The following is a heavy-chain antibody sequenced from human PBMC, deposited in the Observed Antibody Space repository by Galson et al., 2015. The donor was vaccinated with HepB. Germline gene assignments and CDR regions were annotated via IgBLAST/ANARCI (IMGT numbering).Heavy chain of an antibody. J-gene: IGHJ4*02. V-gene: IGHV3-30*18. CDR3: AKDHRVYSGSDY. CDR2: ISYDGSNK. CDR1: GFTFSGYG. D-gene: IGHD5-12*01. Sequence: SLRLSCAASGFTFSGYGMHWVRQAPGKGLNWVAVISYDGSNKYYADSVKGRFTISRDNSKNTLYLQMNSLRAEDTAVYYCAKDHRVYSGSDYWGQGTLVTVSS.